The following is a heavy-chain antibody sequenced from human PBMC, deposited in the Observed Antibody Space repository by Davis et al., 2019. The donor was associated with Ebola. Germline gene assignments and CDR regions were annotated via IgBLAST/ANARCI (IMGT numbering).Heavy chain of an antibody. D-gene: IGHD5-18*01. CDR1: GFTFSNAC. CDR2: IKSKTDGGTT. CDR3: TQVGYSLPNNWFDP. Sequence: GESLKISCAASGFTFSNACMSWVRQAPGKGLEWVGRIKSKTDGGTTDYAAPVKGRFTISRDDSKNTLYLQMNSLKTEDTAMYYCTQVGYSLPNNWFDPWGQGTLVTVSS. J-gene: IGHJ5*02. V-gene: IGHV3-15*01.